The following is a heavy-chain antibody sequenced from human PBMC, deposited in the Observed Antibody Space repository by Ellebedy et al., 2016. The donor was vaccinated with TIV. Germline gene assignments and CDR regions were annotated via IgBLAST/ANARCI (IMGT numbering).Heavy chain of an antibody. CDR2: IYYSGST. J-gene: IGHJ5*02. V-gene: IGHV4-39*01. D-gene: IGHD2-21*01. CDR1: GGSISSSSYY. CDR3: AAIRPVVSWFDP. Sequence: MPSETLSLTCTVSGGSISSSSYYWGWIRQPPGKGLEWIGSIYYSGSTYYNPSPKSRFTLSVDTSKNQFSLKLSSVTAADTAVYYCAAIRPVVSWFDPWGQGTLVSVSS.